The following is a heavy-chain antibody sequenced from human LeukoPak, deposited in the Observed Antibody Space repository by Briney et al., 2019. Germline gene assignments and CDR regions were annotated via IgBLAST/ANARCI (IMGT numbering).Heavy chain of an antibody. CDR1: GGSFSSSSYS. V-gene: IGHV4-61*03. CDR3: ARRASNGYSSSWYFDY. D-gene: IGHD6-13*01. Sequence: PSETLSLTCTVSGGSFSSSSYSWTWIRQPPGKGLEWIGYVDHTGSTNFNPSLNGRVTISRDTSKNHFSLRLSSVTAADTAVYYCARRASNGYSSSWYFDYWGQGTLVTVSS. CDR2: VDHTGST. J-gene: IGHJ4*02.